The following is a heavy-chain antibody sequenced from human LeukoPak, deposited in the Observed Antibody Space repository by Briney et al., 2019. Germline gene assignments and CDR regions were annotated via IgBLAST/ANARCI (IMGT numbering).Heavy chain of an antibody. CDR2: IYASGST. CDR3: ARSGYSNFDY. D-gene: IGHD3-3*01. Sequence: SETLSLTCTVSGGSLSSGSDYWSWIRQSAGKGLEWIGRIYASGSTNYNPSLKSRVTISVDTSKNQFSLKLSSVTAADTAVYYCARSGYSNFDYWGQGTLVTVSS. V-gene: IGHV4-61*02. J-gene: IGHJ4*02. CDR1: GGSLSSGSDY.